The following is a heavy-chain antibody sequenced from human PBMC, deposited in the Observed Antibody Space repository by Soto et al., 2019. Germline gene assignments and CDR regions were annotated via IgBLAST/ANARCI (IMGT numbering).Heavy chain of an antibody. J-gene: IGHJ5*02. CDR3: ARSLIAVAGLNWFDP. D-gene: IGHD6-19*01. CDR2: TYYRSKWYN. Sequence: SQTLSLTCAISGDSVSSNSAAWNWIRQSPSRGLEWLGRTYYRSKWYNDYAVSVKSRITINPDTSKNQFSLQPNSVTPEDTAVYYCARSLIAVAGLNWFDPWGQGTLVTVSS. CDR1: GDSVSSNSAA. V-gene: IGHV6-1*01.